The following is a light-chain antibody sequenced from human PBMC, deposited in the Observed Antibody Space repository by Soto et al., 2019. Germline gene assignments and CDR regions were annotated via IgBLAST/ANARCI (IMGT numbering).Light chain of an antibody. CDR3: QQLNIYPLT. CDR1: QDMNTY. V-gene: IGKV1-9*01. CDR2: GAS. J-gene: IGKJ4*01. Sequence: DVQLTQSKAFLSASVGDRVTITCRASQDMNTYIAWYQHTPGKAPKLLIYGASTLQSGVPARFSGSESGAVFTLRISSLQPEDFATYYCQQLNIYPLTFGGVTIVDI.